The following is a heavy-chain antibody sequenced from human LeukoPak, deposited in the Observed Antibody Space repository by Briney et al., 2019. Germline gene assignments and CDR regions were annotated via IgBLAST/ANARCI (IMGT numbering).Heavy chain of an antibody. CDR2: IIPILGIA. CDR3: ARAQGAVAGSIYYFDY. J-gene: IGHJ4*02. Sequence: SVKVSCKASGGTFSSYAISWVRQAPGQGLEWMGRIIPILGIANYAQKFQGRVTITADKSASTAYMELSSLRSEDTAVYYCARAQGAVAGSIYYFDYWGQGTLVTVSS. V-gene: IGHV1-69*04. D-gene: IGHD6-19*01. CDR1: GGTFSSYA.